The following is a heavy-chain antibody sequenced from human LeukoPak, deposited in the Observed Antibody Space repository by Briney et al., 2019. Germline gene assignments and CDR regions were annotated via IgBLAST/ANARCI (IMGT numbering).Heavy chain of an antibody. V-gene: IGHV3-30*18. CDR2: ISYDGSNE. CDR3: AKDLFGELDLHY. J-gene: IGHJ4*02. CDR1: GFTFSAYG. D-gene: IGHD3-10*02. Sequence: GRSLRLSCATSGFTFSAYGMHWVRQAPGKGLEWVAIISYDGSNEYYADSVKGRFTISRDSSKNTLYLQMNSLRPEDTAVYYCAKDLFGELDLHYWGQGTLVTVSS.